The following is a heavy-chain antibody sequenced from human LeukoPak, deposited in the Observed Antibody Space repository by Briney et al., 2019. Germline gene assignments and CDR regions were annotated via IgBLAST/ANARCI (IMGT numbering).Heavy chain of an antibody. CDR1: GGSMSNDY. J-gene: IGHJ5*02. CDR3: ARDFCGNGGWFDP. D-gene: IGHD2-8*01. V-gene: IGHV4-4*07. CDR2: IYSSGSV. Sequence: KPSETLSLTCTVSGGSMSNDYWSWIRQPAGKGLEWIGRIYSSGSVTYNPSLKSRVTMSVDTSKNQFSLRLSSVTTADTAVYYCARDFCGNGGWFDPWGQGTLVTVSS.